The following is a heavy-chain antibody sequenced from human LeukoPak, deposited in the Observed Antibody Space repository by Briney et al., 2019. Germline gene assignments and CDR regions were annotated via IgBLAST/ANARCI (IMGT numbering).Heavy chain of an antibody. CDR1: GGTFTSYA. CDR3: ARVEVVPAARVVEYWYFDL. Sequence: SVKVSCKASGGTFTSYAISWVRQAPGQGLEWMGGIIPIFGTANYAQKFQGRVTITADESTSTAYMELSSLRSEDTAVYYCARVEVVPAARVVEYWYFDLWGRGTLVTVSS. CDR2: IIPIFGTA. V-gene: IGHV1-69*13. J-gene: IGHJ2*01. D-gene: IGHD2-2*01.